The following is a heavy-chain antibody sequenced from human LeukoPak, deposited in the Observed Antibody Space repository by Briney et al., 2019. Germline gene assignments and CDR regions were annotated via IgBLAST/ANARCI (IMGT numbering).Heavy chain of an antibody. D-gene: IGHD2-2*01. CDR1: GGTFISYA. V-gene: IGHV1-69*13. CDR3: ARGGFVVVPAATPGAHYLDS. J-gene: IGHJ4*02. CDR2: IIPIFGTA. Sequence: SVKVSCKASGGTFISYAISWVRQAPGQGLEWMGGIIPIFGTANYAQKFQGRVTITADESTSTAYMELSSLRSEDTAVYYCARGGFVVVPAATPGAHYLDSWGQGTLVPVSS.